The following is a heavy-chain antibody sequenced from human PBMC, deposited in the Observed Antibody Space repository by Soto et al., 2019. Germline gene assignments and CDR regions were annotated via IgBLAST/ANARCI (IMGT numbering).Heavy chain of an antibody. J-gene: IGHJ6*03. Sequence: ASVKVSCKASGYTFTSYGISWVRQAPGQGLEWMGWISAYNGNTNYAQKLQGRVTMTTDTSTSTAYMELRSLRSDDTAVYYCARIVSLSDFWSGYYYYYYMDVWGKGTTVTVSS. CDR3: ARIVSLSDFWSGYYYYYYMDV. V-gene: IGHV1-18*01. CDR1: GYTFTSYG. D-gene: IGHD3-3*01. CDR2: ISAYNGNT.